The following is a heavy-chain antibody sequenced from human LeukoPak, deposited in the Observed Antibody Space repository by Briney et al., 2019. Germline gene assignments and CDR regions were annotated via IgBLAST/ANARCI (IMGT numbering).Heavy chain of an antibody. D-gene: IGHD3-16*01. V-gene: IGHV3-7*01. J-gene: IGHJ4*02. Sequence: GGSLRLSCAASGFTFSSYWMSWVRQAPGKGLEWVANIKQDGSEKYYVDSVKGRFTISRDNAKNSLNLQMNSLRAEDTAVYYCARLGKEYYFDYWGQGTLVTVSS. CDR3: ARLGKEYYFDY. CDR1: GFTFSSYW. CDR2: IKQDGSEK.